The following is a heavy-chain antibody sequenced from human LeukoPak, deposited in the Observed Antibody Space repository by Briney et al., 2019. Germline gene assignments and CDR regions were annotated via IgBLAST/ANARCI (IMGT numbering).Heavy chain of an antibody. CDR2: IKQDGSEK. CDR3: ARGSDVVVPAAGYGMDV. V-gene: IGHV3-7*01. D-gene: IGHD2-2*01. J-gene: IGHJ6*02. Sequence: GGSLRLSCAASGFTFSSYWMSWVRQAPGKGLEWVANIKQDGSEKYYVDSVKGRFTISRDNAKNSLYLQMNSLRAEDTAVYYCARGSDVVVPAAGYGMDVWGQGTTVTVSS. CDR1: GFTFSSYW.